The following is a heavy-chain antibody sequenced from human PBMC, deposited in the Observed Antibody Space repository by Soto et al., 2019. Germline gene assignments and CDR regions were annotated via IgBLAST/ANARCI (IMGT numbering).Heavy chain of an antibody. Sequence: LRLSCAASGFTCRSYDMSWVRQAPGKGLEWVSTILVGGSTHYPDSVKGRFTISRDNTKNTVFLQMNSLRAEDTAVYYCAKGKPRIERWSVDDWGQGTLVTVSS. CDR2: ILVGGST. V-gene: IGHV3-23*01. CDR1: GFTCRSYD. J-gene: IGHJ4*02. CDR3: AKGKPRIERWSVDD. D-gene: IGHD5-18*01.